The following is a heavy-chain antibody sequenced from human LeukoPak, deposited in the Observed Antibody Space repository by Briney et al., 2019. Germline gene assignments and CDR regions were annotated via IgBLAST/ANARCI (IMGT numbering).Heavy chain of an antibody. Sequence: GASVKVSCKASGYTFTGYYMHWVRQAPGQGLEWMGIINPSGGSTSYAQKFQGRVTMTRDTSTSTVYMELSSLRSEDTAVYYCARALSRYSSGWYFVESGFVYSGQGTLVTVSS. CDR1: GYTFTGYY. CDR3: ARALSRYSSGWYFVESGFVY. D-gene: IGHD6-19*01. J-gene: IGHJ4*02. CDR2: INPSGGST. V-gene: IGHV1-46*01.